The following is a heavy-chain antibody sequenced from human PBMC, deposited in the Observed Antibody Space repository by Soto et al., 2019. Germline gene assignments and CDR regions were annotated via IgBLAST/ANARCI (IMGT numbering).Heavy chain of an antibody. J-gene: IGHJ6*02. CDR1: GFTFSSYA. D-gene: IGHD2-15*01. CDR3: AKGKMGGQGYCSGGSCYRGDYGMDV. CDR2: ISGSGGST. Sequence: GGSLRLSCAASGFTFSSYAMSWVRQAPGKGLEWVSAISGSGGSTYYADSVKGRFTISRDNSKKTLYLQMNSLRAEDTAVYYCAKGKMGGQGYCSGGSCYRGDYGMDVWGQGTTVTVSS. V-gene: IGHV3-23*01.